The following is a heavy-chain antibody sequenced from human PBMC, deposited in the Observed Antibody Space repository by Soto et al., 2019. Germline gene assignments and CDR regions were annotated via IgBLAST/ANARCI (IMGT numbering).Heavy chain of an antibody. D-gene: IGHD3-9*01. V-gene: IGHV1-18*01. CDR2: ISAYNGDT. CDR1: GYTFINHG. Sequence: QVQLVQSGGEVKKPGASVKVSCKASGYTFINHGISWVRQAPGQGLEWMGWISAYNGDTSFAKKFQGRVTLTTDTSTGTAYMEMRSLRSDDTAVYYCVRDPRRTYDTLTNYHFDYWGQGTPVTVSS. CDR3: VRDPRRTYDTLTNYHFDY. J-gene: IGHJ4*02.